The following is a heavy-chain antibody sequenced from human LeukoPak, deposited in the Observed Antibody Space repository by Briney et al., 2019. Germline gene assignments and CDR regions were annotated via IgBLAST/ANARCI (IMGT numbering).Heavy chain of an antibody. CDR2: INPSGGRT. J-gene: IGHJ4*02. D-gene: IGHD3-22*01. CDR1: GYTFTGYY. Sequence: ASVKVSCKASGYTFTGYYMHWVRQAPGQGLEWMGVINPSGGRTNYAQKFQGRVTMTRDMSTSTVYMERSSLRSEDTAVYYCVRERLGLYDSSGYSFDYWGQGTLVTVSS. CDR3: VRERLGLYDSSGYSFDY. V-gene: IGHV1-46*01.